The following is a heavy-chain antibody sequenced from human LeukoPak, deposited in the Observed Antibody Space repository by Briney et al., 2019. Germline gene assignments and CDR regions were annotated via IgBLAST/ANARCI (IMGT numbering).Heavy chain of an antibody. D-gene: IGHD6-13*01. CDR3: VKDRRSGGSSWRGGAFDI. CDR1: GFISSSFS. V-gene: IGHV3-48*01. Sequence: GGSLRLSCVTSGFISSSFSMNWVRQAPGKGLEWVSYISGTRDIIYYADSVKGRFTISRDNAKSSLYLQMNSLRPEDTALYYCVKDRRSGGSSWRGGAFDIWAKGQWSASLQ. CDR2: ISGTRDII. J-gene: IGHJ3*02.